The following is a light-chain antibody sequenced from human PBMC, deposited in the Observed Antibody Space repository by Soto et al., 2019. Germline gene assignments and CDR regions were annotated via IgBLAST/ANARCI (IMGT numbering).Light chain of an antibody. CDR3: QQSYSTPPT. Sequence: DIQMTQSPSSLSASVGDRVTITCRASQSISSYLNWYQQKPGKAPKLLLYVSSSLQSGVPSRLSGSGSGTDFTLTISSLQREDFATYYCQQSYSTPPTFGGGTKVDIK. V-gene: IGKV1-39*01. CDR1: QSISSY. J-gene: IGKJ4*01. CDR2: VSS.